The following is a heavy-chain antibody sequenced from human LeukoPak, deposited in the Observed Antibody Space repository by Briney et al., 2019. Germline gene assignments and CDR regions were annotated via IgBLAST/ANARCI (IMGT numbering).Heavy chain of an antibody. V-gene: IGHV3-53*01. CDR2: IYSGGST. CDR1: GFTVSSNY. CDR3: ARVPMYGGYFDY. J-gene: IGHJ4*02. D-gene: IGHD4-23*01. Sequence: GGSLRLSCAASGFTVSSNYMSWVRQAPGKGLEWVSVIYSGGSTYYADSVKGRFTIFRDNSKNTLYLQMNSLRAEDTAVYYCARVPMYGGYFDYWGQGTLVTVSS.